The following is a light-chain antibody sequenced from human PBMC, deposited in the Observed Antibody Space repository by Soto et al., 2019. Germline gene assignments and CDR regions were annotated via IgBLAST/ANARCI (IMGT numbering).Light chain of an antibody. CDR2: AAS. CDR3: QQYGGSSFT. CDR1: QSVSVNS. J-gene: IGKJ3*01. V-gene: IGKV3-20*01. Sequence: EIVLTQSPGTLSLSPGERATLSCRASQSVSVNSLAWYQQKGGQAPRLLIYAASTRDTGVPDRFSGTGSGTDFALTISRLETDDSAVYYCQQYGGSSFTFGPGTKVDIK.